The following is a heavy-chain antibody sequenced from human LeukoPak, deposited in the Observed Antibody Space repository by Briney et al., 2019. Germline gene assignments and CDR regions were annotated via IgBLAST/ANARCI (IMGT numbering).Heavy chain of an antibody. CDR3: VKKGGSWSPRFDA. Sequence: GGSLRLSCAASGFTFSSYAMHWVRQAPGKGLEWVSIVSASGATTYYADSVRGRFTISRDNSRATLVLQLNGLRAEDTAIYYCVKKGGSWSPRFDAWGQGILVTVSS. D-gene: IGHD6-13*01. CDR2: VSASGATT. V-gene: IGHV3-23*01. J-gene: IGHJ5*02. CDR1: GFTFSSYA.